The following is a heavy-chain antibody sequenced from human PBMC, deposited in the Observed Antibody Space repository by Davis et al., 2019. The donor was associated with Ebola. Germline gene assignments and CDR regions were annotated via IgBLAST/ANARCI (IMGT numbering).Heavy chain of an antibody. D-gene: IGHD1-26*01. CDR1: GVTFRNYV. CDR3: AKDPRTTRLGAIFDY. V-gene: IGHV3-23*01. J-gene: IGHJ4*02. Sequence: GESLKISCAVSGVTFRNYVMSWVRQAPGKGLEWVSSISSSGGNSFYMDSVKGRFYIDRDSSKNTLYLQMNSLRAEDTAVYYCAKDPRTTRLGAIFDYWGQGTLVTVSS. CDR2: ISSSGGNS.